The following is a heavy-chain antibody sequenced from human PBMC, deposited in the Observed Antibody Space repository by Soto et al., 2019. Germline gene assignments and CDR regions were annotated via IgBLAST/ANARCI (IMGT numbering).Heavy chain of an antibody. D-gene: IGHD2-2*01. V-gene: IGHV3-21*06. J-gene: IGHJ6*02. CDR2: ISSGSSDK. CDR3: VRLDCSGTSCYFYGLDV. Sequence: EMQLVESGGGLVKPGGSLRLSCAASGFTFTSSTMKWVRQAPGKGLEGVSSISSGSSDKYYADSVRGRFTISRDDAKNSVYLQMKGLRAEDSAVYYCVRLDCSGTSCYFYGLDVWGQGTTVTVSS. CDR1: GFTFTSST.